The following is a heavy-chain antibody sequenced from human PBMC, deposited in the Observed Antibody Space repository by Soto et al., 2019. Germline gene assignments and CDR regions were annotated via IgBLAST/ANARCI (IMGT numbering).Heavy chain of an antibody. V-gene: IGHV3-33*01. CDR1: GFTFSSYG. J-gene: IGHJ4*02. CDR3: ARDVPPTNDYSNPFDY. D-gene: IGHD4-4*01. Sequence: GGSLRLSCAASGFTFSSYGMHWVRQAPGKGLEWVAVIWYDGSNKYYADSVKGRFTISRDNSKNTLYLQMNSLRAEDTAVYYCARDVPPTNDYSNPFDYWGQGTLVTVSS. CDR2: IWYDGSNK.